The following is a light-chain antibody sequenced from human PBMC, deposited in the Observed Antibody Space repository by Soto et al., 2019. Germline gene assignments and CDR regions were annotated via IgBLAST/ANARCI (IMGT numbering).Light chain of an antibody. J-gene: IGLJ2*01. CDR3: QSYDSSLSGSRV. CDR1: SSNIGAGYD. Sequence: QSVLPQPPSVSGAPGQRVTLSCTGSSSNIGAGYDVHWYQQLPGTAPKLLIYGNSNRPSGVPDRFSGSKSGTSASLAIIGLQAEDEADYYCQSYDSSLSGSRVFGGGTKVTVL. CDR2: GNS. V-gene: IGLV1-40*01.